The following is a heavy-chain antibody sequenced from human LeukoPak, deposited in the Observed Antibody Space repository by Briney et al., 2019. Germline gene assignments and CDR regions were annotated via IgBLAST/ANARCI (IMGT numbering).Heavy chain of an antibody. CDR1: GFTLSSYA. Sequence: GGSLRLSCAASGFTLSSYAMSWVRQAPGKGLAWVSAISGGGGSTYYADSVKGRFTISRDTSKNTLDLQMNSLRAEDTAVYYCAKDLLRFSVYGMDVWGQGTTVTVSS. CDR3: AKDLLRFSVYGMDV. D-gene: IGHD3-3*01. V-gene: IGHV3-23*01. J-gene: IGHJ6*02. CDR2: ISGGGGST.